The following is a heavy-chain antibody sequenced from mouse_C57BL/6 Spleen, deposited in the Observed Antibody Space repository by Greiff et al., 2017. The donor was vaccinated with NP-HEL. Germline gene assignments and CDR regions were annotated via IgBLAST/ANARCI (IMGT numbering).Heavy chain of an antibody. V-gene: IGHV1-69*01. CDR3: ARSDGYYLFDY. CDR1: GYTFTSYW. CDR2: IDPSDSYS. Sequence: QVQLKQPGAELVMPGASVKLSCKASGYTFTSYWMHWVKQRPGQGLEWIGEIDPSDSYSNYNQKFKGKSTLTVDKSSSTAYMQLSSLTSEDSAVYYCARSDGYYLFDYWGQGTTLTVSS. D-gene: IGHD2-3*01. J-gene: IGHJ2*01.